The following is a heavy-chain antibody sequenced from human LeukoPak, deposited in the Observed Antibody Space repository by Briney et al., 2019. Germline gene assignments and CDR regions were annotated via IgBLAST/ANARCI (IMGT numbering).Heavy chain of an antibody. V-gene: IGHV3-30-3*01. D-gene: IGHD3-22*01. CDR2: ISYDGSNK. CDR1: GFTFSSYA. CDR3: ATYYYDSSGYLS. Sequence: GGSLRLSCAASGFTFSSYAMHWVRQAPGKGLEWVAVISYDGSNKYYADSVKGRFTISRDNSKNTLYLQMNSLRAEDTAVYYCATYYYDSSGYLSWGQGTLVTVSS. J-gene: IGHJ5*02.